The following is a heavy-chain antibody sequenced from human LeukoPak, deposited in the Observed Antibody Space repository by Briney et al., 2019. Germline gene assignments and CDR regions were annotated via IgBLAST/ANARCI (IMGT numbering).Heavy chain of an antibody. V-gene: IGHV3-21*01. CDR2: ISSSSSYI. Sequence: GGSLRLSCAASGFTFSSYSMNWVRQAPGKGLEWVSSISSSSSYIYYADSVKGRFTISRDNAKNSLYLQMNSLRAEDTAVYYCARDGRYDILTGYWADFDYWGQGTLVTVSS. J-gene: IGHJ4*02. CDR1: GFTFSSYS. CDR3: ARDGRYDILTGYWADFDY. D-gene: IGHD3-9*01.